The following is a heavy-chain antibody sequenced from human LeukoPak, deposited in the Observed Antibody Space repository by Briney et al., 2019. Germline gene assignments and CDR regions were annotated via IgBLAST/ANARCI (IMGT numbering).Heavy chain of an antibody. D-gene: IGHD4-17*01. CDR1: GVIFSNFA. J-gene: IGHJ4*02. CDR2: IIPILDLA. CDR3: ATPSRTEDGDYGVC. Sequence: SVKVSCKASGVIFSNFAFNWVRQAPGQGLEWMGRIIPILDLAHFTQKFQGRLTITADKSTNTGYMELSSLTAEDTAVYYCATPSRTEDGDYGVCWGQGTLVTVSS. V-gene: IGHV1-69*04.